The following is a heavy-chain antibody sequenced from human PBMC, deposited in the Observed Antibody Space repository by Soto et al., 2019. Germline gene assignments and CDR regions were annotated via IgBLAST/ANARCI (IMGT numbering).Heavy chain of an antibody. Sequence: QVQLQESGPGLVKPSETLSLTCTVSGGSISSYYWSWIRQPPGKGLEWIGYIYYSGSTNYNPSLNSRVTISIDTSKNQFSLKLSSVTAADTAVYYCARGGYSGSFNWFDPWGQGTLVTVSS. CDR3: ARGGYSGSFNWFDP. CDR2: IYYSGST. CDR1: GGSISSYY. V-gene: IGHV4-59*01. J-gene: IGHJ5*02. D-gene: IGHD1-26*01.